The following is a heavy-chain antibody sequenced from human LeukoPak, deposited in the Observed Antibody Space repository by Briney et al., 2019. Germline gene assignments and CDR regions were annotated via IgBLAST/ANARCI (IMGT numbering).Heavy chain of an antibody. CDR1: GYNFTYYG. J-gene: IGHJ4*02. CDR3: ARAPMGAAALY. CDR2: MNPVSGNA. Sequence: ASVKVSCKASGYNFTYYGMNWVRQAPGQGLEWMGWMNPVSGNAGSAQKFQGRVTLTRDTSISTAYMELSSLRSDDTAFYYCARAPMGAAALYWGQGTLATVSS. V-gene: IGHV1-8*02. D-gene: IGHD6-13*01.